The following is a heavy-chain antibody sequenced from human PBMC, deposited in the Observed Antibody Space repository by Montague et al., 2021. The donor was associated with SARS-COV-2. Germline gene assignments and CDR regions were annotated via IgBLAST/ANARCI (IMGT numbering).Heavy chain of an antibody. D-gene: IGHD3-9*01. CDR1: GGSISSSSYY. Sequence: SETPSLTCTVSGGSISSSSYYWGWIRQPPGKGLEWIGSIYYSGSXFYNPSLKSPVTLSVDTSKNQFSLKLSSVTAADTAVYYCARHDDILTTYYYYYGMDVWGQGTTVTVSS. CDR3: ARHDDILTTYYYYYGMDV. J-gene: IGHJ6*02. CDR2: IYYSGSX. V-gene: IGHV4-39*01.